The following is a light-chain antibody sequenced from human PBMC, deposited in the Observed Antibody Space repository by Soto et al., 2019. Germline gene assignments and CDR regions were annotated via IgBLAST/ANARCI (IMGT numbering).Light chain of an antibody. CDR2: DAS. CDR3: QQLDSFPNT. J-gene: IGKJ5*01. CDR1: QSVDGD. V-gene: IGKV3-11*01. Sequence: EIVVTQSPAALSLSPGERATLSCGACQSVDGDLTLYQQKPGQAPRHLISDASSRAAGVPASFTGSVSGTDFTLTISSLEPEDLASYYCQQLDSFPNTFGQGTRLEIK.